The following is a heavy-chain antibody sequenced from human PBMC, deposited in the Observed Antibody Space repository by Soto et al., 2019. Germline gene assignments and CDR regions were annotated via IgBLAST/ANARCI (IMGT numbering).Heavy chain of an antibody. CDR3: ASEYYYDSSGKGWFDP. CDR2: MNPNSGNT. J-gene: IGHJ5*02. CDR1: GYTFTSYD. V-gene: IGHV1-8*01. D-gene: IGHD3-22*01. Sequence: ASVKVSCKASGYTFTSYDINWVRQATGQGLEWMGWMNPNSGNTGYAQKFQGRVTMTRNTSISTAYMELSSLRSEDTAVYYCASEYYYDSSGKGWFDPWGQGTLVTVSS.